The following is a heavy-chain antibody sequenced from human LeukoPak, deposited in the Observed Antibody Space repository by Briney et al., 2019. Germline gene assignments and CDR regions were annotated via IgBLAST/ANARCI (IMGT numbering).Heavy chain of an antibody. CDR1: GYSISSGYY. Sequence: PSETLSLTCTVSGYSISSGYYWSWIRQPAGKGLEWIGRIYTSGSTNYNPSLKSRVTMSVDTSKNQFSLKLSSVTAADTAVYYCAREYCSGGSCYVGYWGQGTLVTVSS. CDR2: IYTSGST. CDR3: AREYCSGGSCYVGY. V-gene: IGHV4-4*07. J-gene: IGHJ4*02. D-gene: IGHD2-15*01.